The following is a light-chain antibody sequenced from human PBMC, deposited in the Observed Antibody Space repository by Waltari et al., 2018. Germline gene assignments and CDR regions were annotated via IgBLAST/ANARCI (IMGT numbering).Light chain of an antibody. V-gene: IGLV1-44*01. CDR2: SNN. CDR1: SSNIGSNT. J-gene: IGLJ2*01. CDR3: AAWDDSLNGVI. Sequence: QSVLTQPPSASGTPGQRVTISCSGSSSNIGSNTVNWYQQLPGPAPKLLIGSNNQRASGVPDRFSGSKSGTSASLAISGLQSEDEADYYCAAWDDSLNGVIFGGGTKLTVL.